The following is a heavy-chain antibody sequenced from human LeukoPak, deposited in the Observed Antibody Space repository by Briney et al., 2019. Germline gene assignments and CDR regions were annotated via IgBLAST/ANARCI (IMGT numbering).Heavy chain of an antibody. CDR2: IYTSGST. Sequence: SETLSLTCTVSGGSISSGSYYWSWIRQPAGKGLEWTGRIYTSGSTNYNPSLKSRVTISVDTSKNQFSLKLSSVTAADTAVYYCARETRTITIAATSDYYYYYGMDVWGQGTTVTVSS. J-gene: IGHJ6*02. D-gene: IGHD3-3*01. CDR1: GGSISSGSYY. V-gene: IGHV4-61*02. CDR3: ARETRTITIAATSDYYYYYGMDV.